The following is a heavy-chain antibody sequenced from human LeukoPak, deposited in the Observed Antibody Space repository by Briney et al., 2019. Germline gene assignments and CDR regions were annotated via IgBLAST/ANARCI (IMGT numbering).Heavy chain of an antibody. D-gene: IGHD3-10*01. V-gene: IGHV4-39*01. CDR2: IYYSGST. CDR3: ARNGGALLWFGELSGWFDP. Sequence: PSETLSLTCTVSGGSISSSSYYWGWIRQPPGKGLEWIGSIYYSGSTYYNPSLKSRVTISVDTSKNQFSLKLSSVTAADTAVYYCARNGGALLWFGELSGWFDPWGQGTLVTVSS. CDR1: GGSISSSSYY. J-gene: IGHJ5*02.